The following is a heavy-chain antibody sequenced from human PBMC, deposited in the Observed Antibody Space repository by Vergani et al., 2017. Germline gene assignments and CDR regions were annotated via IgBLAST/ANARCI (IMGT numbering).Heavy chain of an antibody. V-gene: IGHV3-30*02. Sequence: QVQLVESGGGVVQRGGSLRLSCATSGFTLSNYDMQWIRQGPGKGLEFVAFIQFDGSNQYYADSVKVRFTLSRDFSKNTLYLQMNSLRTDDTAAYYCAKHFRGWGINYWGKGTQVIVSS. CDR2: IQFDGSNQ. J-gene: IGHJ4*02. CDR3: AKHFRGWGINY. CDR1: GFTLSNYD. D-gene: IGHD3-16*01.